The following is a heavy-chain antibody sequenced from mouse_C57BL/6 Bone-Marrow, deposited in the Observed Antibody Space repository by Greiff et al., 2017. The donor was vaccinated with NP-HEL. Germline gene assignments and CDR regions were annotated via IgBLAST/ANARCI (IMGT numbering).Heavy chain of an antibody. J-gene: IGHJ3*01. D-gene: IGHD1-1*01. CDR3: TTGLITTVVATGAY. CDR2: IDPENGDT. CDR1: GFNIKDDY. V-gene: IGHV14-4*01. Sequence: EVQLQESGAELVRPGASVKLSCTASGFNIKDDYMHWVKQRPEQGLEWIGWIDPENGDTEYASKFQGKATITADTSSNTAYLQLSSLTSEDTAVYYCTTGLITTVVATGAYWGQGTLVTVSA.